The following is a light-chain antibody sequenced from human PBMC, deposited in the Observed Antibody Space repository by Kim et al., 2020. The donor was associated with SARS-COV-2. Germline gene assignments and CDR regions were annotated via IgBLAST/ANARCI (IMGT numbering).Light chain of an antibody. J-gene: IGKJ1*01. CDR1: QDIRND. CDR3: LQDYSYPRT. Sequence: ASVGDRVTITCRASQDIRNDLGWYQHKSGQAPKVLMYGASTLQSGVPSRFSGSGAGADFTLSISSLRPEDFATYYCLQDYSYPRTFGQGTKVDIK. CDR2: GAS. V-gene: IGKV1-6*01.